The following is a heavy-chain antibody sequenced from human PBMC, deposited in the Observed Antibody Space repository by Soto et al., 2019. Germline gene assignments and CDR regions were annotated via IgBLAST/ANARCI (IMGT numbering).Heavy chain of an antibody. CDR2: IYYSGST. V-gene: IGHV4-39*01. CDR1: GGSISSSSYY. Sequence: SETLSLTCTVSGGSISSSSYYWGWIRQPPGKGLEWIGSIYYSGSTYYNPSLKSRVTISVDTSKNQFSLKLSSVTAADTAVYYCATSDYGDYVGFDYWGQGTLVTVSS. D-gene: IGHD4-17*01. CDR3: ATSDYGDYVGFDY. J-gene: IGHJ4*02.